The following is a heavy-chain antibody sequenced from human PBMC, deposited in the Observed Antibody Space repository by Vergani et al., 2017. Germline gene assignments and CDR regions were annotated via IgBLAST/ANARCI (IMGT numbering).Heavy chain of an antibody. CDR1: GGSMSGYY. CDR2: MYHSGST. V-gene: IGHV4-59*01. Sequence: QVRLQESGPGLVKPSETLSLTCSVSGGSMSGYYWSWIRQPPGKELEWIGYMYHSGSTNYNPPLVTRVTISGDTSKNQFSLKLNSVTAADTAVYYCGRVADFYGLGSRLLDLWGQGILVTVSS. D-gene: IGHD3-10*01. CDR3: GRVADFYGLGSRLLDL. J-gene: IGHJ5*02.